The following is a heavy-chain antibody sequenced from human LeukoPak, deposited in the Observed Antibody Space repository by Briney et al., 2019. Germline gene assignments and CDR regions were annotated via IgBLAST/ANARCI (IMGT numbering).Heavy chain of an antibody. V-gene: IGHV4-59*01. CDR1: GGSISSYY. CDR2: MYYSGSA. D-gene: IGHD4/OR15-4a*01. Sequence: PSETLSLTCSVYGGSISSYYWSWLRQPPGKGLEWIGYMYYSGSANYNPSLKSRVSMSVDTSKNHFSLNLTSVTAADTAVYYCARGGTQLTFPVWGQGTLVTVSS. J-gene: IGHJ4*02. CDR3: ARGGTQLTFPV.